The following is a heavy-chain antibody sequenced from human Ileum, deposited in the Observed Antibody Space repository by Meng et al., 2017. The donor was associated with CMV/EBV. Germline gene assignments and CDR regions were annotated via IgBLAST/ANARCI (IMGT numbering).Heavy chain of an antibody. CDR1: NSAFSDYY. D-gene: IGHD3-3*01. J-gene: IGHJ4*02. V-gene: IGHV4-34*01. CDR3: ARASPQRRFLSY. Sequence: QVQLKQWGAGQLKPSEPLSLLCAVHNSAFSDYYWTWIRQSPGKGLEWIGEINNRGSTNYNPSLKSRVTISIDTSRNQFSLKLTSMTAADTAVYYCARASPQRRFLSYWGQGTLVTVSS. CDR2: INNRGST.